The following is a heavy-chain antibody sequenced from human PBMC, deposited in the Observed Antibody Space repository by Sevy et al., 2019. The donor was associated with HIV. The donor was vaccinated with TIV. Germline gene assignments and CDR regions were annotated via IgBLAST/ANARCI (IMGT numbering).Heavy chain of an antibody. CDR1: GFTFSSYA. Sequence: GGSLRLSCAASGFTFSSYAMHWVRQAPGKGLEWVAVISYDGSNKYYADSVKGRFTISRDNSKNTLYLQMNSLRAEDTAVYYCAREGGEIAARPDQLPFGYWGQGTLVTVSS. J-gene: IGHJ4*02. CDR3: AREGGEIAARPDQLPFGY. V-gene: IGHV3-30-3*01. D-gene: IGHD6-6*01. CDR2: ISYDGSNK.